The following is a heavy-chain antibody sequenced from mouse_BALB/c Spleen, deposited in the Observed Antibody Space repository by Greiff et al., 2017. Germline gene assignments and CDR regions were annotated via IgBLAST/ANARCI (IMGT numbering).Heavy chain of an antibody. Sequence: EVMLVESGGGLVKPGGSLKLSYAASGFTFSSYAMSWVRQSPEKRLEWVAEISSGGSYTYYPDTVTGRFTISRDNAKNTLYLEMSSLRSEDTAMYYCARPYGNYGAMDYWGQGTSVTVSS. J-gene: IGHJ4*01. V-gene: IGHV5-9-4*01. D-gene: IGHD2-1*01. CDR2: ISSGGSYT. CDR1: GFTFSSYA. CDR3: ARPYGNYGAMDY.